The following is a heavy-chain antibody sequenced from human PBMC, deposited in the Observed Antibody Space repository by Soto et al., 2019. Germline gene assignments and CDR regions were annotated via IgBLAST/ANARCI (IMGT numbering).Heavy chain of an antibody. CDR3: ARRGAFYSGTEPNAQVGLDS. J-gene: IGHJ4*02. CDR1: GFTFSNYA. Sequence: PGGSLRLSCAASGFTFSNYAMHWVRQAPGKGLEWLAVISYDGSEKYHADSVRGQFTISRDNSNNMLYLQMNSLRDEDTAVYYCARRGAFYSGTEPNAQVGLDSWGRGALVTVS. CDR2: ISYDGSEK. D-gene: IGHD3-22*01. V-gene: IGHV3-30*04.